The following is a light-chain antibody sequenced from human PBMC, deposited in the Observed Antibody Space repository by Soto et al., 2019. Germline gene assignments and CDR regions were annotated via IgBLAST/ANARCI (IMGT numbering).Light chain of an antibody. CDR3: QQYGSSPFT. CDR1: QSVSSSY. V-gene: IGKV3-20*01. CDR2: GAS. Sequence: EIVLTQSPGTLSLSPGERATLSCRASQSVSSSYLAWYQQKPGQAPRLLIYGASSRATGIPDRFSGSGSGTDFTLTISRLEPEDFAVYYCQQYGSSPFTVGQGTGLEIK. J-gene: IGKJ5*01.